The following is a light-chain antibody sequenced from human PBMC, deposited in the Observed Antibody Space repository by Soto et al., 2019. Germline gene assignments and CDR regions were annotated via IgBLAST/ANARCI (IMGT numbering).Light chain of an antibody. CDR3: QQYGSSPLT. CDR1: QSVSSNY. Sequence: EIVLTQSPGTLSLSPGEGATLSCRASQSVSSNYLAWYHHKPGQAPRLLIYGASSMATGVPDRFSGSGSGTDFTLTISSLEPEDFAVYYCQQYGSSPLTFGGGTKVEIK. CDR2: GAS. V-gene: IGKV3-20*01. J-gene: IGKJ4*01.